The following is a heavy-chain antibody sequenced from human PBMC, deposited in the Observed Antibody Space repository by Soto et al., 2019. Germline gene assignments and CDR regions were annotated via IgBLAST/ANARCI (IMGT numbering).Heavy chain of an antibody. D-gene: IGHD2-2*01. CDR2: ISSSGSTM. CDR1: GFTFSDYY. V-gene: IGHV3-11*01. J-gene: IGHJ4*02. CDR3: ARDGVGCSGTSCHGPFDY. Sequence: GGSLRLSCAASGFTFSDYYMSWIRQAPGKGLEWVSYISSSGSTMYYADSVKGRFTISRDNAKNSLYLQMNSLRVEDTAVYYCARDGVGCSGTSCHGPFDYWGQGTLVTVSS.